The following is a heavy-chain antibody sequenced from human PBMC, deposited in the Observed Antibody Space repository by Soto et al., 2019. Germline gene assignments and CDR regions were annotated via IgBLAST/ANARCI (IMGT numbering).Heavy chain of an antibody. Sequence: QVQLVQSGAEVKKPGSSVKVSCKASGGTFSSYAISWVRQAPGQGLEWMGGIIPIFGTANYAQKFQGRVTITAGESTSTAYMELSSLRSEDTAVYYCARGEWELLNYYYYYGMDVWGQGTTVTVSS. CDR3: ARGEWELLNYYYYYGMDV. D-gene: IGHD1-26*01. CDR1: GGTFSSYA. CDR2: IIPIFGTA. J-gene: IGHJ6*02. V-gene: IGHV1-69*01.